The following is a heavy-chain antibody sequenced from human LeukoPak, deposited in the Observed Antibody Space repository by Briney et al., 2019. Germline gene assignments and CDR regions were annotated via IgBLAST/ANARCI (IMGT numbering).Heavy chain of an antibody. CDR2: IIPIFGTA. CDR1: GYTFTSYY. D-gene: IGHD6-19*01. Sequence: GASVKVSCKASGYTFTSYYMHWVRQAPGQGLEWMGGIIPIFGTANYAQKFQGRVTITADESTSTAYMELSSLRSEDTAVYYCARVGGSGWYWGFYYFDYWGQGTLVTVSS. J-gene: IGHJ4*02. CDR3: ARVGGSGWYWGFYYFDY. V-gene: IGHV1-69*13.